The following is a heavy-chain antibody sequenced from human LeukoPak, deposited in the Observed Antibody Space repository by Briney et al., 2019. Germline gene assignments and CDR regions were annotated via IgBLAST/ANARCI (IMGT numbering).Heavy chain of an antibody. D-gene: IGHD3-16*02. V-gene: IGHV4-4*02. CDR1: GGSISSHY. CDR2: IYHSGST. J-gene: IGHJ4*02. Sequence: SETLSLTCTVSGGSISSHYWSWVRQPPGKGLEWIGEIYHSGSTNYNPSLKSRVTISVDKSKNQFSLKLSSVTAADTAVYYCARARHNSSSSLFYDYVWGSYRQSHYFDYWGQGTLVTVSS. CDR3: ARARHNSSSSLFYDYVWGSYRQSHYFDY.